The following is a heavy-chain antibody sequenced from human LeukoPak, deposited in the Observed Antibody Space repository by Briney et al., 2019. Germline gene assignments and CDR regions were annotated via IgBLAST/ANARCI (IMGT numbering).Heavy chain of an antibody. Sequence: PSETLSLICTVSGGSISSYYWSWIRQPAGKGLEWIGRIYTSGSTNYNPSLKSRVTMSVDTSKNQFSLKLSSVTAADTAVYYCAREIVVVITRYYYYYMDVWGKGTTVTVSS. CDR1: GGSISSYY. J-gene: IGHJ6*03. D-gene: IGHD3-22*01. V-gene: IGHV4-4*07. CDR3: AREIVVVITRYYYYYMDV. CDR2: IYTSGST.